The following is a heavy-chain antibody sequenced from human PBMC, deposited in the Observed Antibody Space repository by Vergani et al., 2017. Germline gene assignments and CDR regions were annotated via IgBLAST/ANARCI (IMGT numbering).Heavy chain of an antibody. CDR2: IIPIFGTA. V-gene: IGHV1-69*01. CDR1: GGTFSSYA. J-gene: IGHJ3*02. D-gene: IGHD3-22*01. CDR3: ASDRAPYYYDSSGYFDAFDI. Sequence: QVQLVQSGAEVKKPGSSVKVSCKASGGTFSSYAISWVRQAPGQGLEWMGGIIPIFGTANYAQKFQGRVTITADESTSTAYMELSSLRSEDTAVYYCASDRAPYYYDSSGYFDAFDIWGQGTMVTVSS.